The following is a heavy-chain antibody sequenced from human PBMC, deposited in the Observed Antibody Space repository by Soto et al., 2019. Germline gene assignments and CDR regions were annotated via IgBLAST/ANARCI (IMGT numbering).Heavy chain of an antibody. V-gene: IGHV1-69*06. CDR1: GGTFNSYG. Sequence: QAHLAQSGAEVKKPGSSVTVSCKASGGTFNSYGISWVRQAPGQGLDWMGVIIPLYGTVNYAQKFQGRVSTTADKSTSTAYMYLNSLRSDDTAVYYCARVRVIRGVIPSHFGLWGQGTQVTVSS. D-gene: IGHD3-10*01. CDR3: ARVRVIRGVIPSHFGL. J-gene: IGHJ4*02. CDR2: IIPLYGTV.